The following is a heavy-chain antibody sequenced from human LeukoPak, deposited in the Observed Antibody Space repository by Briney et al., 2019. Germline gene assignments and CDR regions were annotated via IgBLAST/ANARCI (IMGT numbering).Heavy chain of an antibody. J-gene: IGHJ4*02. CDR2: ISYDGSNK. CDR1: GFTFSSYA. CDR3: ARHGLYFDY. Sequence: GGSLRLSCAASGFTFSSYAMHWVRQAPGKGLEWVAVISYDGSNKYYADSVKGRFTISRDNSKNTLYLQMSSLRAEDTAVYYCARHGLYFDYWGQGTLVTVSS. V-gene: IGHV3-30*04. D-gene: IGHD5-24*01.